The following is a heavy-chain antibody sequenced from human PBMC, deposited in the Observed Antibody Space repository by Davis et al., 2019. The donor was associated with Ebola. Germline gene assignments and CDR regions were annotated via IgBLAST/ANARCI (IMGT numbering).Heavy chain of an antibody. D-gene: IGHD2/OR15-2a*01. V-gene: IGHV1-8*03. CDR3: ARGSMTRKRNWFDP. J-gene: IGHJ5*02. Sequence: ASVKVSCKASGYTFTSYDINWVRQATGQGLEWMGWMNPNSGNTGYAQKFQGRVTITRNTSISTAYMELSSLRSEDTAVYYCARGSMTRKRNWFDPWGQGTLVTVSS. CDR1: GYTFTSYD. CDR2: MNPNSGNT.